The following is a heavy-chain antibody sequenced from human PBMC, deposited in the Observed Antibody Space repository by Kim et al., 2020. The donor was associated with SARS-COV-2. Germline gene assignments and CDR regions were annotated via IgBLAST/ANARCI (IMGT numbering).Heavy chain of an antibody. CDR2: T. Sequence: THYNPSLKSRVTISVDTSKNQFSLKLSSVTAADTAVYYCARPNYFYNMDVWGQGTTVTVSS. V-gene: IGHV4-61*07. CDR3: ARPNYFYNMDV. J-gene: IGHJ6*02.